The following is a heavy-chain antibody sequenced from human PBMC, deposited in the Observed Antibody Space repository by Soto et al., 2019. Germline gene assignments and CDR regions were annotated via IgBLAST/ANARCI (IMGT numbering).Heavy chain of an antibody. CDR1: GYTFTSYG. CDR3: ARGGVVRGVISYTNWFDP. V-gene: IGHV1-18*01. D-gene: IGHD3-10*01. J-gene: IGHJ5*02. Sequence: GASVKVSCKASGYTFTSYGISWVRQAPGQGLERMGWISAYNGNTNYAQKLQGRVTMTTDTSTSTAYMELRSLRSDDTAVYYCARGGVVRGVISYTNWFDPWGQGTLVTVSS. CDR2: ISAYNGNT.